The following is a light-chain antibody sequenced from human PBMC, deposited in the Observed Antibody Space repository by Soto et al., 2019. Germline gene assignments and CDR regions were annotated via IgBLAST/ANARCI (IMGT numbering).Light chain of an antibody. CDR3: QHYNSYWT. CDR1: QTISSW. V-gene: IGKV1-5*03. Sequence: DIQMTQSPSTLSGSVGDRVTITCRASQTISSWLAWYQQKPGKAPKLLIYKASTLKSGVPSRFSGSGSGTEFTLTISSLQPDDFATYYCQHYNSYWTFAQGTRWIS. J-gene: IGKJ1*01. CDR2: KAS.